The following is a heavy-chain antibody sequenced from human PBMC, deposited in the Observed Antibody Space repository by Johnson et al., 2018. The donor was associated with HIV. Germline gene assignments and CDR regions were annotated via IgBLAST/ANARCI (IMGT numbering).Heavy chain of an antibody. J-gene: IGHJ3*02. CDR2: IKQDGSEK. CDR1: GFTFSSYW. D-gene: IGHD6-13*01. Sequence: VQLVESGGGLVQPGGSLRLSCAASGFTFSSYWMSWVRQAPGKGLEWVANIKQDGSEKYYVDSVKGRFTISRDTAKNSLYLQMNSLRAEDTAVYYCARSARWDSSSWYSFAPCAFDIWGQGTMVTVSS. CDR3: ARSARWDSSSWYSFAPCAFDI. V-gene: IGHV3-7*01.